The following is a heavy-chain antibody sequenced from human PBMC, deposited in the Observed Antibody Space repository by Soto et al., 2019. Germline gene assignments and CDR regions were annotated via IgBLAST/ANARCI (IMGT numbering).Heavy chain of an antibody. J-gene: IGHJ4*02. CDR1: GGSFSGYF. CDR3: ARVWFGTNSVGFDY. Sequence: ETLSLTCAVSGGSFSGYFWSWIRQPPGKGLEWIGEIIPSGGTNYNPSLKSRVTISVDTSKNQFSLKLSSVTAADTAVYYCARVWFGTNSVGFDYWGQGTLVTVS. CDR2: IIPSGGT. V-gene: IGHV4-34*12. D-gene: IGHD3-10*01.